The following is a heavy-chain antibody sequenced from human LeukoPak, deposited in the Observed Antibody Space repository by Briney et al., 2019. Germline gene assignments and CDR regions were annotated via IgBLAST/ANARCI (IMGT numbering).Heavy chain of an antibody. V-gene: IGHV3-23*01. CDR1: GFTFSSYA. Sequence: QTGGSLRLSCAASGFTFSSYAMSWARQAPGKGLEWVSAITNSGGSTYYADSVKGRFTISRDNSKSTLHLQMNSLTAEDTAVYYCAKRYYYGSGSFDYWGQGTLVTVSS. CDR2: ITNSGGST. D-gene: IGHD3-10*01. CDR3: AKRYYYGSGSFDY. J-gene: IGHJ4*02.